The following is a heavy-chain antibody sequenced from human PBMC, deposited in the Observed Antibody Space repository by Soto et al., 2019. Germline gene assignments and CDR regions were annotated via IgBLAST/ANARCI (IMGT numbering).Heavy chain of an antibody. CDR2: ISYDGSNK. CDR1: GFTFSSYG. D-gene: IGHD2-2*01. V-gene: IGHV3-30*18. CDR3: AKDLRRYCISTSCRYFDY. Sequence: GGSLRLSCSASGFTFSSYGMHWVRQAPGKGLEWVAVISYDGSNKYYADSVKGRFTISRDNSKNTLYLQMNSLRAEDTAVYYCAKDLRRYCISTSCRYFDYWGQGTLVTVSS. J-gene: IGHJ4*02.